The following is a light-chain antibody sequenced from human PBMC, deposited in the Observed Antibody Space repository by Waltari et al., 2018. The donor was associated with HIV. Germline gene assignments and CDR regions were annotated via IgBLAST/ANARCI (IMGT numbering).Light chain of an antibody. Sequence: DIQLTQSPSFLSASLGDRVTLTCRASRGISSYLAWYQQKPGKAPKLLIYTASTWQSGVPSRFSGSGSGTEFTLTISSLQPEDFAIYYCQQLNSHPLTFGEGTKVEIK. CDR1: RGISSY. CDR3: QQLNSHPLT. J-gene: IGKJ4*01. V-gene: IGKV1-9*01. CDR2: TAS.